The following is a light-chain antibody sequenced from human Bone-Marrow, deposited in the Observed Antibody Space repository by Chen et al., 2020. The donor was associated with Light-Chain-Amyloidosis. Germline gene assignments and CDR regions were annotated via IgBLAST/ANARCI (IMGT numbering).Light chain of an antibody. CDR3: QQRSNWPPLT. V-gene: IGKV3-11*01. J-gene: IGKJ4*01. Sequence: EIVLTQSPATLSLSLGERATLSCRASQNVGTYLAWYQQKPGQAPRLLIYDASNRATGIPGRFSGSGSGTAFTLTISSLEPEDFAVYYCQQRSNWPPLTFGGGTKVE. CDR1: QNVGTY. CDR2: DAS.